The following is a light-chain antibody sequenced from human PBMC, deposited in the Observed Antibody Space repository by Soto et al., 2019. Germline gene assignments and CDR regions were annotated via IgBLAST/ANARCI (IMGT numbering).Light chain of an antibody. CDR2: AAS. CDR3: QQSYRTWP. CDR1: QSVSSN. J-gene: IGKJ1*01. V-gene: IGKV1-39*01. Sequence: DIQMTQSPSSLSASVGDRFTITCRASQSVSSNLNWYQQKPGKAPKLLIYAASSVQSGVPSRFSGSGSGTDFTLTISSLQPEDFATYYCQQSYRTWPFGQGTKVDIK.